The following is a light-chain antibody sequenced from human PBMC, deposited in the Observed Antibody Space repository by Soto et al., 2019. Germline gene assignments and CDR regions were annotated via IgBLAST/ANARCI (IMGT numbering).Light chain of an antibody. J-gene: IGKJ3*01. V-gene: IGKV3-11*01. Sequence: EVVLTQSPATLSLSPGERATISCRASQGVSSYLAWYQQKPGQAPRLLIYDASNMASGIPARFSGSGSGTDFTLTISGLEPEDYAVYYCQQRSNLLFTFGPGTKVDIK. CDR2: DAS. CDR3: QQRSNLLFT. CDR1: QGVSSY.